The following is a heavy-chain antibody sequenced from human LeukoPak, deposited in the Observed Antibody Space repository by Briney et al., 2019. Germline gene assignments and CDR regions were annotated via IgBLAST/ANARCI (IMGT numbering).Heavy chain of an antibody. J-gene: IGHJ4*02. CDR3: ARRSGIAVALDPYYFDY. CDR1: GYSISSGYY. CDR2: IYHSGST. Sequence: SETLSLTYAVSGYSISSGYYWGWIRQPPGKGLEWIGSIYHSGSTYYNPSLKSRVTISVDTSKNQFSLKLSSVTAADTAVYYCARRSGIAVALDPYYFDYWGQGTLVTVSS. V-gene: IGHV4-38-2*01. D-gene: IGHD6-19*01.